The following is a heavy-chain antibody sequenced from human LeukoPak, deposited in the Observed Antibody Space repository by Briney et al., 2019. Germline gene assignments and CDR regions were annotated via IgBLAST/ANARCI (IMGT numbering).Heavy chain of an antibody. Sequence: SETLSLTCAVYGGSFSGYYWSWIRQPPGKGLEWIGEINHSGSTNYNPSLKSRGTISVATSTNQFSLKLSSVTAADTAVYYCATLLLHDAFDIWGQGTMVTASS. CDR3: ATLLLHDAFDI. CDR2: INHSGST. J-gene: IGHJ3*02. D-gene: IGHD3-22*01. V-gene: IGHV4-34*01. CDR1: GGSFSGYY.